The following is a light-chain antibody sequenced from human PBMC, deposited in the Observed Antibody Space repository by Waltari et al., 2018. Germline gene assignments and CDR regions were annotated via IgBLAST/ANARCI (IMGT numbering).Light chain of an antibody. V-gene: IGLV10-54*01. Sequence: QAGLTQPPSVSKGLRQTATLTCTGDSNNAGKQGATWLQQPQGHPPNRLPYRNNNRPSGIPERFSASRSGNTASLTITGLQPEDEADYYCSAWDSSLSAYVFGPGTKVTVL. CDR1: SNNAGKQG. J-gene: IGLJ1*01. CDR3: SAWDSSLSAYV. CDR2: RNN.